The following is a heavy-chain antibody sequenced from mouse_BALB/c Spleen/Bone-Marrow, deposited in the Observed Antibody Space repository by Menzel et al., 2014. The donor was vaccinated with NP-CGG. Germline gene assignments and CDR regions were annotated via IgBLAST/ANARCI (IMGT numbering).Heavy chain of an antibody. CDR3: ASRGDYSYAMDY. Sequence: QVQLKQSGAELVRPGSSVKISCKASGYTFSNYWMNWMKQRPGQGLEWIGQIYPGDGDTNYIGKFTGKATLTADKSSSTAYMQLSSLTSKDSAVYFCASRGDYSYAMDYWGQGTSVTVSS. J-gene: IGHJ4*01. V-gene: IGHV1-80*01. D-gene: IGHD1-1*01. CDR1: GYTFSNYW. CDR2: IYPGDGDT.